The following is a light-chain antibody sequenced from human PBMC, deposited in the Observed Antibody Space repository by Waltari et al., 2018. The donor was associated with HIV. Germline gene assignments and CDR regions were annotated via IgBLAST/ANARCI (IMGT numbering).Light chain of an antibody. Sequence: SYELTQPPSVSVSPGQTARITCSGDVLPKQYAYWYQQKPGQAPVVVISKDSERPSGIPDRFSGSSSVTTVTLTISGVQAEDEADYYCQSADSSGTYAVFGGGTQLTVL. CDR3: QSADSSGTYAV. CDR2: KDS. CDR1: VLPKQY. J-gene: IGLJ7*01. V-gene: IGLV3-25*03.